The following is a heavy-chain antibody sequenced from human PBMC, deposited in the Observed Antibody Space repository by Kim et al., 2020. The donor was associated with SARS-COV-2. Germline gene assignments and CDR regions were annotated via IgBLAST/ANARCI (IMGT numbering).Heavy chain of an antibody. J-gene: IGHJ6*02. V-gene: IGHV3-64D*06. Sequence: GGSLRLSCSASGFTFSSYAMHWVRQAPGKGLEYVSAISSNGGSTYYADSVKGRFTISRDNSKNTLYLQMSSLRAEDTAVYYCVKRRWELPYGYCMDVWGQGATVTVSS. CDR1: GFTFSSYA. D-gene: IGHD1-26*01. CDR3: VKRRWELPYGYCMDV. CDR2: ISSNGGST.